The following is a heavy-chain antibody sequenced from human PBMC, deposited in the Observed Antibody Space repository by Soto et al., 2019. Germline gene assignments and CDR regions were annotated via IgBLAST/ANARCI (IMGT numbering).Heavy chain of an antibody. CDR1: GGPVSSGSYY. Sequence: QVQLQESGPGLVKPSETLSLTCTVSGGPVSSGSYYWSWIRQPPGKGLEWIGYIYYSGSTNYNPSLKSRVTISVDTSKNQFSLKLSSVTAADTAVYYCARREMVISSYYGMDVWGQGTTVTVSS. J-gene: IGHJ6*02. CDR2: IYYSGST. CDR3: ARREMVISSYYGMDV. D-gene: IGHD3-22*01. V-gene: IGHV4-61*01.